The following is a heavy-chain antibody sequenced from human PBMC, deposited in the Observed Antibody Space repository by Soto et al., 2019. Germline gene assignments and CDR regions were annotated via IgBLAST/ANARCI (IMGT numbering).Heavy chain of an antibody. CDR1: GFTVSSNY. V-gene: IGHV3-53*04. CDR2: IYSGGST. D-gene: IGHD3-9*01. CDR3: ARGTESYDILTGFYYYYGMDV. J-gene: IGHJ6*02. Sequence: EVQLVESGGGLVQPGGSLRLSCAASGFTVSSNYMSWVRQAPGKGLEWVSVIYSGGSTYYADSVKGRFTISRHNSKNTLYLQMNSLRAEDTAVYYCARGTESYDILTGFYYYYGMDVWGQGTTVTVS.